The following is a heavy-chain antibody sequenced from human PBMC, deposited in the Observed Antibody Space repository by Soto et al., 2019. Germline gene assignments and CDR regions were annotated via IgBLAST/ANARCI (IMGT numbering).Heavy chain of an antibody. CDR2: IYYSGST. CDR3: ARTHCSSTSCYRLDP. D-gene: IGHD2-2*02. V-gene: IGHV4-31*03. J-gene: IGHJ5*02. CDR1: GGSISSGGYY. Sequence: SETLSLTCTVSGGSISSGGYYWSWIRQHPGKGLEWIGYIYYSGSTYYNPSLKSRVTISVDTSKNQFSLKLSSVTAAHTAVYYCARTHCSSTSCYRLDPWGQGTLVTVSS.